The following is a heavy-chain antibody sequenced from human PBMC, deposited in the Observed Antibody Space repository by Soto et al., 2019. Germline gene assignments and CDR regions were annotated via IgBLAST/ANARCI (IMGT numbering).Heavy chain of an antibody. CDR1: GYDFTTYG. D-gene: IGHD1-1*01. CDR3: ARGRYGDY. Sequence: QVNLVQSGAAVKKPGASVKVSCKGSGYDFTTYGITWVRQAPGQGLEWRAWISAHNGNTDSALKLQGRVTVTRDTSTNTAYRVLKSVRSDDTTMYYCARGRYGDYWGQGALVTVSS. V-gene: IGHV1-18*01. CDR2: ISAHNGNT. J-gene: IGHJ4*02.